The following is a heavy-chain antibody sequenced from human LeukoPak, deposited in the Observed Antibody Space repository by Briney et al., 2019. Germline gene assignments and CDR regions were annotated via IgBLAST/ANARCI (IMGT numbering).Heavy chain of an antibody. J-gene: IGHJ4*02. CDR2: IYHSGST. D-gene: IGHD7-27*01. CDR1: GDSISSNNW. V-gene: IGHV4-4*02. Sequence: PSETLSLTCAVSGDSISSNNWWSWVRQSPGKGLEWIGEIYHSGSTNHNPSLQSRVTISLDTSKNQFSLKLTSVTAADTAFYYCVRVNWVIDYWGQGILVTVSS. CDR3: VRVNWVIDY.